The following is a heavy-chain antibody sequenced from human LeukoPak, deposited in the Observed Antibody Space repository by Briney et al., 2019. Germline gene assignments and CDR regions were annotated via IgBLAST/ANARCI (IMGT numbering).Heavy chain of an antibody. D-gene: IGHD5-24*01. Sequence: GGSLRLSCEASGFAFTDFGIHWVRQAPGKGLEWVAFTWSNGNKKYYGESVKGRFTISRDNSKNTLHLQMNRLRLEDTAVYYCVREGLDGANSYFDFWGQGTLVTVSS. CDR3: VREGLDGANSYFDF. CDR1: GFAFTDFG. V-gene: IGHV3-33*01. J-gene: IGHJ4*02. CDR2: TWSNGNKK.